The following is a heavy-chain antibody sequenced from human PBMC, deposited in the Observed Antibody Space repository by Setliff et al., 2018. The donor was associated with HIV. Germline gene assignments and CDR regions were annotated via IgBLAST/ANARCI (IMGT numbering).Heavy chain of an antibody. CDR3: ARVETTVTSRLDY. CDR1: GGSISTSSYY. D-gene: IGHD4-17*01. Sequence: PSETLSLTCSVSGGSISTSSYYWGWIRQPPGKRLEWIGSIYNGANTYYNPSLKSRVTISVDTSKNQFSLRLTSVTAADTAVYFCARVETTVTSRLDYWGQGTLVTVSS. CDR2: IYNGANT. V-gene: IGHV4-39*07. J-gene: IGHJ4*02.